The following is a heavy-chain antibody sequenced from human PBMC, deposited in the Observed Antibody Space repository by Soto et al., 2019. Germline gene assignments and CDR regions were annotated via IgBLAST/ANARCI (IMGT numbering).Heavy chain of an antibody. CDR1: GGSISTYY. D-gene: IGHD3-22*01. V-gene: IGHV4-59*01. CDR2: IYYSGST. J-gene: IGHJ4*02. CDR3: ASSSGYFVFDY. Sequence: PSETLSLTCTVSGGSISTYYWSWIRQPPGKGLEWIGYIYYSGSTNYNPSLKSRVTISVDTSKNQFSLKLSSVTAADTAVYYCASSSGYFVFDYWGQGTLVTVSS.